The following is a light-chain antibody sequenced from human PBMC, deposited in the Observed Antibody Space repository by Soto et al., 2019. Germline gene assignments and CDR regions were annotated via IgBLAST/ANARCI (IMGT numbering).Light chain of an antibody. CDR3: ATWDDSLSGVV. V-gene: IGLV1-47*01. J-gene: IGLJ2*01. Sequence: QSVLTQPPSASGTPGQRVTFFCPGSSSNIGSNYVYWYQQLPGTTPKVLIYRNNQRPSGVPVRFSGSKSGTSASLAINGLRSEDEADYYCATWDDSLSGVVFGGGTKVTVL. CDR1: SSNIGSNY. CDR2: RNN.